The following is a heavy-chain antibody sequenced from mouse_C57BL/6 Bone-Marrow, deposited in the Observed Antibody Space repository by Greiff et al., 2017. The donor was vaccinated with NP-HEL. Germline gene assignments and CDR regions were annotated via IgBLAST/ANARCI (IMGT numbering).Heavy chain of an antibody. Sequence: EVQLVESGGGLVQPGGSMKLSCVASGFTFSNYWMNWVRQSPEKGLEWVAQIRLKSDNYATHYAESVKGRFTISRDESKSSVYLQMNILRAEDTGIYYCTSRTHFDYWGQGTTLTVSS. CDR1: GFTFSNYW. J-gene: IGHJ2*01. CDR2: IRLKSDNYAT. D-gene: IGHD6-2*01. CDR3: TSRTHFDY. V-gene: IGHV6-3*01.